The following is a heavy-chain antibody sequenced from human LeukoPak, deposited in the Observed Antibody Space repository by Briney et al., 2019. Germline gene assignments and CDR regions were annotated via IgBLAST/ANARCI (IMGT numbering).Heavy chain of an antibody. CDR2: IYPGDSDT. Sequence: GESLKISCKGSGYSFTSYWIGWVRQIPGKGLEWMGIIYPGDSDTRYSPSFQGQVTISADKSISTAYLQWSSLKASDTAMYYCARLAGGITIFGVVSSPAEFDPWGQGTLVTVSS. V-gene: IGHV5-51*01. J-gene: IGHJ5*02. D-gene: IGHD3-3*01. CDR1: GYSFTSYW. CDR3: ARLAGGITIFGVVSSPAEFDP.